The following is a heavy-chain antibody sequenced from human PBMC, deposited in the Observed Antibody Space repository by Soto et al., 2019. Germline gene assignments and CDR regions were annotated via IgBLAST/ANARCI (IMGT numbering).Heavy chain of an antibody. V-gene: IGHV4-38-2*02. CDR3: ARDWGVWFGELYSYYYYGMDV. CDR1: GYSISSGYY. J-gene: IGHJ6*02. D-gene: IGHD3-10*01. CDR2: IYHSGST. Sequence: SETLSLTCAVSGYSISSGYYWGWIRQPPGKGLEWIGSIYHSGSTYYNPSLKSRVTISVDTSKNQFSLKLSSVPAADTAVYYCARDWGVWFGELYSYYYYGMDVWGQGTTVTVSS.